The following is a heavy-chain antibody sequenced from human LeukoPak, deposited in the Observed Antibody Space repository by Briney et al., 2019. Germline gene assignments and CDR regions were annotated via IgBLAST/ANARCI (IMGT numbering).Heavy chain of an antibody. J-gene: IGHJ4*02. D-gene: IGHD2-2*01. Sequence: GASVKVSCKASGYTFTGYYMHWVRQAPGQGLEWMGWINPNSGGTNYAQKFQGRVTMTRDTSISTAYMELSRLRSDDTAVYYCARDFRRRVGPAAPPGWAAGGYWGQGTLVTVSS. CDR2: INPNSGGT. CDR1: GYTFTGYY. CDR3: ARDFRRRVGPAAPPGWAAGGY. V-gene: IGHV1-2*02.